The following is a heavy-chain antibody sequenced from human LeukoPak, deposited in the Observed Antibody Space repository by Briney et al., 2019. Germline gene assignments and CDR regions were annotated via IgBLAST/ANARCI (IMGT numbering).Heavy chain of an antibody. CDR3: SRGHYSPDY. J-gene: IGHJ4*02. D-gene: IGHD3-10*01. Sequence: GGCLRLSCTASGFPYGSTSMHWVRQAPGKGLEWVSGIQRDGTSPTYADSVKGRFIISRDNAKGSVYLQMNILRAEDTAVYYCSRGHYSPDYWGQGTLVTVSS. CDR2: IQRDGTSP. V-gene: IGHV3-74*01. CDR1: GFPYGSTS.